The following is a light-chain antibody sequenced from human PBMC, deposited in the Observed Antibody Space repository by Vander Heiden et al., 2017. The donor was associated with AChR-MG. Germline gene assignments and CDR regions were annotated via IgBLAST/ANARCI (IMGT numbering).Light chain of an antibody. Sequence: DRQLTQSPSSLSASVGDRVTITCRASQSISNYLAWYQQKPGKVPKLLIYAASTLQSGVPSRFSGSGSGTDFTLTISSLQPEDVATYYCQKYNGAPLTFGGGTKVEIK. V-gene: IGKV1-27*01. J-gene: IGKJ4*01. CDR1: QSISNY. CDR2: AAS. CDR3: QKYNGAPLT.